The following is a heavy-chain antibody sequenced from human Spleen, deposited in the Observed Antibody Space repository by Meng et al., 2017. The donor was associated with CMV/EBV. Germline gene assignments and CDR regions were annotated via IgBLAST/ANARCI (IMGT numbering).Heavy chain of an antibody. V-gene: IGHV3-74*03. J-gene: IGHJ4*02. D-gene: IGHD6-19*01. Sequence: GESLKISCAVSGFTFSRNRMHWVRQAPGKGLVWVARINADASSTTYADSVKGRFTISRDNAKNTLYLQMNSLRAEDTAVYYCAKDKWNSGWFDYWGQGTLVTVSS. CDR1: GFTFSRNR. CDR3: AKDKWNSGWFDY. CDR2: INADASST.